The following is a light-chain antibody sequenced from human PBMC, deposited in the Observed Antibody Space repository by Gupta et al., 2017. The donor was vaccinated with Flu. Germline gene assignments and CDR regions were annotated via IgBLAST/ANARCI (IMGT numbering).Light chain of an antibody. V-gene: IGLV1-44*01. CDR1: SSNIGSNT. CDR3: AAWDDSLNGHYV. J-gene: IGLJ1*01. Sequence: QSVLAQPPSASGTPGQRVPIPCSGSSSNIGSNTVNWYQQVPGMAPKLLIYGNNQRPPGVPGRFSGSKSGTSASLAINGLQSEDEADYYCAAWDDSLNGHYVFGTGTKVTVL. CDR2: GNN.